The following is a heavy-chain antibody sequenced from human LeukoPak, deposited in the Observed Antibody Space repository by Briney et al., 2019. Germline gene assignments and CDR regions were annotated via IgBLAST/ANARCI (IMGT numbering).Heavy chain of an antibody. CDR2: ITGSGGST. D-gene: IGHD1-26*01. CDR1: GFTFGSYA. Sequence: GGSLRLSCAASGFTFGSYAMSWVRQAPGKGLEWVSGITGSGGSTYHADSVKGRFTISRDNSQNTLYLQMNSLRAEDTAVYYCAETDTGNYYGAFDMWGQGTMVTVSS. CDR3: AETDTGNYYGAFDM. J-gene: IGHJ3*02. V-gene: IGHV3-23*01.